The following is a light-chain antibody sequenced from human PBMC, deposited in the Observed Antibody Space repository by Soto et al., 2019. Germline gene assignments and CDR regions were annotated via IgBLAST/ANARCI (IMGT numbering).Light chain of an antibody. J-gene: IGKJ4*01. Sequence: DIQMTQSPSTLSASVGDRVTITCRASQSISSWLAWYQQKPGKAPKLLIYKASTLETGVPSRFSGSGSGTEFTLTISGLQPDDFATYYCQQYDNYPLTFGGGTKVEI. CDR3: QQYDNYPLT. CDR1: QSISSW. CDR2: KAS. V-gene: IGKV1-5*03.